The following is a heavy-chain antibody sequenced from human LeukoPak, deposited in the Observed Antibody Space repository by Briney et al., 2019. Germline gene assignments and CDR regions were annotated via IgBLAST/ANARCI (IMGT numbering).Heavy chain of an antibody. CDR1: GGSITSGGYS. V-gene: IGHV4-30-2*01. CDR3: ARVVTGNFRWYFDL. D-gene: IGHD1-14*01. CDR2: INYSGST. J-gene: IGHJ2*01. Sequence: SETLSLTCAVSGGSITSGGYSWSWVRQPPGKDLEWIGYINYSGSTKYNPPLKSRVAISADRSESQVSLKLSSVTAADTAVYYCARVVTGNFRWYFDLWGHGTLVTVSS.